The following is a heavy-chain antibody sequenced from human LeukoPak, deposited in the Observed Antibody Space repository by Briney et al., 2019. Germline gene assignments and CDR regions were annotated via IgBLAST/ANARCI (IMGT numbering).Heavy chain of an antibody. Sequence: PGGSLRLSCIASGFTFSSYTMSWVRQAPGKGLEWVSAIIGSGVTTYYADSVMGRFTISRDSSKNTLYVQMNRLRAEDTAVYYCAKANRDYDFWSGYPCFEYWGQGTLVTVSS. V-gene: IGHV3-23*01. CDR2: IIGSGVTT. CDR3: AKANRDYDFWSGYPCFEY. J-gene: IGHJ4*02. D-gene: IGHD3-3*01. CDR1: GFTFSSYT.